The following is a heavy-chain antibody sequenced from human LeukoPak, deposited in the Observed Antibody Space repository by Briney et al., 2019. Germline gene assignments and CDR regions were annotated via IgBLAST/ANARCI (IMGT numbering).Heavy chain of an antibody. CDR2: IIPIFGTA. J-gene: IGHJ4*02. CDR3: ATVDSSGYYSGFDY. D-gene: IGHD3-22*01. Sequence: GASVKVSCKASGGTFSSYAISWVRQAPGQGLEWMGGIIPIFGTANYAQKFQGRVTITTDESTSTAYMELSSLRSEDTAVYYCATVDSSGYYSGFDYWGQGTLVTASS. V-gene: IGHV1-69*05. CDR1: GGTFSSYA.